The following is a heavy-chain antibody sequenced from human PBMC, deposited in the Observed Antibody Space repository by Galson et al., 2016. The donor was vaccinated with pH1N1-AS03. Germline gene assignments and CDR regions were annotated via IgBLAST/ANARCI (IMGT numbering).Heavy chain of an antibody. J-gene: IGHJ4*02. CDR1: AFPLRNYA. V-gene: IGHV3-23*01. CDR2: IGSGGDT. Sequence: SLRLSCAASAFPLRNYALRWVRQAPGKGLEWVPTIGSGGDTHYADSVKGRFTISRDKSKNTMYLQMNSLRAEDTAIYYCTQGEGGGPDDDWGQGTLVTVSS. D-gene: IGHD3-16*01. CDR3: TQGEGGGPDDD.